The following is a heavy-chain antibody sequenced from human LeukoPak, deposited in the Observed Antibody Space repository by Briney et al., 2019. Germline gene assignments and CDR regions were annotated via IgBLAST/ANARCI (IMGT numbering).Heavy chain of an antibody. CDR3: AREILEPTFAAAGTFDY. V-gene: IGHV4-38-2*02. CDR2: IYHSGST. CDR1: GYSISSGYY. D-gene: IGHD6-13*01. Sequence: PSETLSLTCTVSGYSISSGYYWGWIRQPPGKGLEWIGSIYHSGSTYYNPSLKSRVTISVDTSKNQFSLKLSSVTAADTAVYYCAREILEPTFAAAGTFDYWGQGTLVTVSS. J-gene: IGHJ4*02.